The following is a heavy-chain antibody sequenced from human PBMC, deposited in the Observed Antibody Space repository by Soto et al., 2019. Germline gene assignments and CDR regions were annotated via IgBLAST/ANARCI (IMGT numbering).Heavy chain of an antibody. CDR3: ARVCTRYSSGWCLGY. CDR2: IWYDGSNK. D-gene: IGHD6-19*01. Sequence: GGSLRLSCAASGFTFSSYGMHWVRQAPGKGLEWVAVIWYDGSNKYYADSVKGRFTISRDNSKNTLYLQMNSLRAEDTAVYYCARVCTRYSSGWCLGYWGQGTLVTVSS. V-gene: IGHV3-33*01. J-gene: IGHJ4*02. CDR1: GFTFSSYG.